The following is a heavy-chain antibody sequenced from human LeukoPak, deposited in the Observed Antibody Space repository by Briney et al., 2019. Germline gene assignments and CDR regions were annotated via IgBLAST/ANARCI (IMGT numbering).Heavy chain of an antibody. J-gene: IGHJ4*02. CDR1: GGSFSGYY. D-gene: IGHD3-10*01. CDR2: INHSGST. Sequence: SETLSLTCAVYGGSFSGYYWSWIRQPPGKGLEWIGEINHSGSTNYNPSLKSRVTISVDTSKNQFSQKLSSVTAADTAVYYCAREDGFGEFYWGQGTLVTVSS. CDR3: AREDGFGEFY. V-gene: IGHV4-34*01.